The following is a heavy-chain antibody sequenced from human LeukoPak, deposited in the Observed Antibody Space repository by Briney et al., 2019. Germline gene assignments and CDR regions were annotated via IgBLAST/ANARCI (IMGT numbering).Heavy chain of an antibody. Sequence: PSETLSLTCTVSGGSISSYYWSWIRQPPGKGLEWIGYIYYSGSTNYNPSLKSRVTISVDRSKNQFSLKLSSVTAADTAVYYCASANYYDSRGYYYSDYWGQGTLVTVSS. CDR3: ASANYYDSRGYYYSDY. J-gene: IGHJ4*02. CDR1: GGSISSYY. CDR2: IYYSGST. V-gene: IGHV4-59*08. D-gene: IGHD3-22*01.